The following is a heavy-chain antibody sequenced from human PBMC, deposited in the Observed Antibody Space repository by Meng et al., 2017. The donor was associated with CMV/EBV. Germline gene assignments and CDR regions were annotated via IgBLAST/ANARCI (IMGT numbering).Heavy chain of an antibody. CDR3: ARGVIVGATGWFDP. D-gene: IGHD1-26*01. Sequence: KAYGYTLTSYDINWARQATGQGLEWMGWMNPNSGNTGYAQKFQGRVTMTRNTSICTAYMELSSLRSEDTAVYYCARGVIVGATGWFDPWGQGTLVTVSS. J-gene: IGHJ5*02. CDR2: MNPNSGNT. CDR1: GYTLTSYD. V-gene: IGHV1-8*01.